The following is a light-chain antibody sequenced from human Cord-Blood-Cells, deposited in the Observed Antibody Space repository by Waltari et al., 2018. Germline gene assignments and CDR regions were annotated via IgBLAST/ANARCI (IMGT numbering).Light chain of an antibody. CDR1: QGISSY. Sequence: VIWMTQSPSLLSASTGDRVTISCRMSQGISSYLAWYQQKPGKAPKLLIYKASSLESGVPSRFSGSGSGTEFTLTISSLQPDDFATYYCQQYNSYSTFGQGTKVEIK. CDR3: QQYNSYST. J-gene: IGKJ1*01. V-gene: IGKV1D-8*03. CDR2: KAS.